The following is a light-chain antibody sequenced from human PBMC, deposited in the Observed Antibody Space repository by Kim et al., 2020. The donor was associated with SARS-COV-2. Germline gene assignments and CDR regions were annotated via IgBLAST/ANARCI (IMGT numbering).Light chain of an antibody. CDR3: SSYTSSSSVV. J-gene: IGLJ2*01. CDR2: DVS. V-gene: IGLV2-14*01. CDR1: SSDVGGYNY. Sequence: QSALTQPASVSGSPGQSITISCTGTSSDVGGYNYVSWYQQHPGKAPKLMIYDVSKRPSGVSNRFSGSKSGNTASLTISGLQAEDEAGYYCSSYTSSSSVVFGGGTQLTVL.